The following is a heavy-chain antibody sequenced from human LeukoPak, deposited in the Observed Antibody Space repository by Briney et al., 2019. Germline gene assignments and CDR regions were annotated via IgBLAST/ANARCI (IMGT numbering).Heavy chain of an antibody. CDR2: IYYSGST. D-gene: IGHD6-19*01. J-gene: IGHJ4*02. V-gene: IGHV4-59*01. CDR1: GGSISSYY. Sequence: PSETLSLTCTVFGGSISSYYWSWIRQPPGKGLEWIGYIYYSGSTNYNPSLKSRVTISVDTSKNQFSLKLSSVTAADTAVYYCARAVSGWYPYFDYWGQGTLVTVSS. CDR3: ARAVSGWYPYFDY.